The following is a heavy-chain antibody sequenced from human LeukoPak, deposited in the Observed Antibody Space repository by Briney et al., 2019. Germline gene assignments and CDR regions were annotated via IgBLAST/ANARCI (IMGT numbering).Heavy chain of an antibody. Sequence: GESLRLSCAASGLPFSSYWMGWVRQAPGKGLEWVANIKPDGSEKNYVDSVKGRFTISRDNARSSLFLQMNSLRAEDTAVYYCAREEDNADEYLREDYWGQGTLVTVSS. CDR2: IKPDGSEK. CDR3: AREEDNADEYLREDY. V-gene: IGHV3-7*01. D-gene: IGHD2/OR15-2a*01. CDR1: GLPFSSYW. J-gene: IGHJ4*02.